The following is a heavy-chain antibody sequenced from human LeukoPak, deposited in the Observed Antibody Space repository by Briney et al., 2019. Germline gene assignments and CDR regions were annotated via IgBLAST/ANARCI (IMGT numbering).Heavy chain of an antibody. CDR3: AKSRSGSANWALQIFDN. D-gene: IGHD1-1*01. CDR2: INPDDGST. Sequence: GGSLRLSCAASGFTFRKYWLHWVRQAPGKGLVWVSRINPDDGSTSYADSVKGRFTISRDNSNNSLFVQMNSLRAEDTAVYFCAKSRSGSANWALQIFDNWGQGTLVTVSS. CDR1: GFTFRKYW. V-gene: IGHV3-74*01. J-gene: IGHJ4*02.